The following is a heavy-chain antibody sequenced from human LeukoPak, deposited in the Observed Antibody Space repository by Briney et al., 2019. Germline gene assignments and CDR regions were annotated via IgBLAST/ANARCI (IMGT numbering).Heavy chain of an antibody. J-gene: IGHJ4*02. D-gene: IGHD5-18*01. CDR1: GFTFNYYA. V-gene: IGHV3-23*01. CDR3: ARHDSFIPY. Sequence: GGSLRLSCAASGFTFNYYAMSWVRQAPGKGLEWVSGISDNEGSTYYTDSVKGRFTISRDNIKNTVYLQMNNLRPDDTAVYFCARHDSFIPYWGQGTLVTVSS. CDR2: ISDNEGST.